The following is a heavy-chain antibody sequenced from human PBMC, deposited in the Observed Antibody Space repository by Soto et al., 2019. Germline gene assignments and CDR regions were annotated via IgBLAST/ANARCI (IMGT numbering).Heavy chain of an antibody. D-gene: IGHD2-8*01. V-gene: IGHV4-59*08. CDR1: GGSISTDY. CDR2: IYYGGSA. Sequence: QVQLQESGPGLVKPSETLSLTCTVSGGSISTDYWNWIRQPPGKGLEWIGYIYYGGSANYNPSLKSRVTITVDTSKKQFSLKLSSVTAADTAVDYCARGGHCTNGVCSALDYWGQGTLVTVSS. J-gene: IGHJ4*02. CDR3: ARGGHCTNGVCSALDY.